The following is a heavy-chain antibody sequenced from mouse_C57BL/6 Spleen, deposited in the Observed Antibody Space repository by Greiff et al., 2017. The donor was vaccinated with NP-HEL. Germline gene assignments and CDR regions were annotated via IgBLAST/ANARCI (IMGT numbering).Heavy chain of an antibody. V-gene: IGHV3-1*01. CDR2: ISYSGST. CDR3: ASLGDWRVDWYFDV. Sequence: EVQLVESGPGMVKPSQSLSLTCTVTGYSITSGYDWHWIRHFPGNKLEWMGYISYSGSTNYNPSLKSRISITHDTSKNHFFLKLNSVTTEDTATYYCASLGDWRVDWYFDVWGTGTTVTVSS. J-gene: IGHJ1*03. CDR1: GYSITSGYD. D-gene: IGHD3-3*01.